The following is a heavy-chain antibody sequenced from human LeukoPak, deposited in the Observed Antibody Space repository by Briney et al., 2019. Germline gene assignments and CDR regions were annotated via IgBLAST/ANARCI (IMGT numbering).Heavy chain of an antibody. CDR1: GFNFRTYN. V-gene: IGHV3-21*05. CDR2: ISGSSSYT. Sequence: GGSLRLSCVGSGFNFRTYNLNWVRQAPGKGLEWVSDISGSSSYTDYADPVKGRFTISKDNANSSVFLQMDSLRAEDTAVYYCARGHNSGYYLKYWGQGTLVTVSS. CDR3: ARGHNSGYYLKY. D-gene: IGHD3-22*01. J-gene: IGHJ4*02.